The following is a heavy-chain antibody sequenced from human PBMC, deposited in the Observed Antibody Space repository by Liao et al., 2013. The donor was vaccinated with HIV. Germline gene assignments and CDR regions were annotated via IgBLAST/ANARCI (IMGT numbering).Heavy chain of an antibody. J-gene: IGHJ4*02. CDR1: GGSISSSSYY. CDR3: ARDVPSGYYYHDY. D-gene: IGHD3-22*01. CDR2: IYYSGST. V-gene: IGHV4-39*07. Sequence: QLQLQESGPGLVKPSETLSLTCTVSGGSISSSSYYWGWIRQPPGKGLEWIGSIYYSGSTYYNPSLKSRVTISVDTSKNQFSLKLSSVTAADTAVYYCARDVPSGYYYHDYWGQGTLVTVSS.